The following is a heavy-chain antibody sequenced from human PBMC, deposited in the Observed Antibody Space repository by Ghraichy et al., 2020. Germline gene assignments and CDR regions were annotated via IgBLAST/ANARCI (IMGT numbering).Heavy chain of an antibody. D-gene: IGHD6-19*01. CDR3: ARDLGSGWYFDY. V-gene: IGHV3-7*01. J-gene: IGHJ4*02. CDR2: IKKDGSEQ. Sequence: GVLNITCAASGFTVSGYWMSWVRQAPGKGLEWVANIKKDGSEQYYVESVKGRFTISRDNAKNSLYLQMNSLRAEDTAVYYCARDLGSGWYFDYWGQGTLVTVSS. CDR1: GFTVSGYW.